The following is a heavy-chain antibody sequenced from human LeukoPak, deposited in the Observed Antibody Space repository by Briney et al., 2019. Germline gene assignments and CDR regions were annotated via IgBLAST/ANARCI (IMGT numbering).Heavy chain of an antibody. Sequence: SETLSPTCTVSGYSISSGYYWGWIRQPPGKGLEWIGSIYHSGSTYYNPSLKSRVTISVDTSKNQFSLKLSSVTAADTAVYYCARVQYSGYEYYFDYWGQGTLVTVSS. V-gene: IGHV4-38-2*02. CDR2: IYHSGST. J-gene: IGHJ4*02. D-gene: IGHD5-12*01. CDR1: GYSISSGYY. CDR3: ARVQYSGYEYYFDY.